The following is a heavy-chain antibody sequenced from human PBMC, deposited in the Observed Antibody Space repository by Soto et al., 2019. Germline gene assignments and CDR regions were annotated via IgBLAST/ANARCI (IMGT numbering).Heavy chain of an antibody. D-gene: IGHD6-19*01. CDR2: IGTAGDT. CDR1: GFTFSSYD. V-gene: IGHV3-13*01. Sequence: EVQLVESGGGLVQPGGSLRLSCAASGFTFSSYDMHWVRQATGKGLEWVSAIGTAGDTYYPGSVKGRFTISRENAKNSLYLQMNSLRAGDTAVYYCARGKRWAEVAGIDFDYWGQGTLVTVSS. CDR3: ARGKRWAEVAGIDFDY. J-gene: IGHJ4*02.